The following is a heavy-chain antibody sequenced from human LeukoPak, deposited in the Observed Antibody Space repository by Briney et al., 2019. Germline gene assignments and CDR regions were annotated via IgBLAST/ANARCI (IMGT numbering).Heavy chain of an antibody. J-gene: IGHJ3*02. CDR2: INHSGST. D-gene: IGHD3-22*01. CDR3: ARGTVDYYDSSGYYYRAFDI. CDR1: GGSFSGYY. V-gene: IGHV4-34*01. Sequence: SETLSLTCAVYGGSFSGYYWSWIRQPPGKGLEWIGEINHSGSTNYNPSLKSRVTISVDTSKNQFSLKLSSVTPADTAVYYCARGTVDYYDSSGYYYRAFDIWGQGTMVTVSS.